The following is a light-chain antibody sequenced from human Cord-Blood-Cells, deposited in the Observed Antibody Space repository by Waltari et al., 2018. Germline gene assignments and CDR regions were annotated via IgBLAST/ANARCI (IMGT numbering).Light chain of an antibody. J-gene: IGLJ3*02. CDR3: SSYTSSSTV. Sequence: QSALTQPASVSGSPGQSITISCTGTSSDVGGYNYVSWYQQHPGIAPKLMIYDVSKRPSGVSTRFSGSKSGNTASLTISGLQAEDEADYYCSSYTSSSTVFGGGTKLTVL. CDR2: DVS. CDR1: SSDVGGYNY. V-gene: IGLV2-14*01.